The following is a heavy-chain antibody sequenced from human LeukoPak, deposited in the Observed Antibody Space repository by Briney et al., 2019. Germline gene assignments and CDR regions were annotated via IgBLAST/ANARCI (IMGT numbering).Heavy chain of an antibody. CDR2: IYYSGST. J-gene: IGHJ5*02. V-gene: IGHV4-59*08. Sequence: SETLSLTCTVSGGSISSYYWSWIRQPPGKGLEWIGYIYYSGSTNYNPSLKSRVTISVDTSKNQFSLKLSSVTAADTAVYYCTRGHPGVVRGTNWFDPWGQGTLVTVSS. D-gene: IGHD3-10*01. CDR1: GGSISSYY. CDR3: TRGHPGVVRGTNWFDP.